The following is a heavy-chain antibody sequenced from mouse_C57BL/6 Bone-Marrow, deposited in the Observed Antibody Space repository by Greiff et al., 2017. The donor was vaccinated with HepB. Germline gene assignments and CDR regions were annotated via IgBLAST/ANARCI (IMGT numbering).Heavy chain of an antibody. D-gene: IGHD2-3*01. CDR1: GYSFTDYN. V-gene: IGHV1-22*01. CDR3: ARDDGYYDYFDY. Sequence: DVQLQESGPELVKPGASVKISCKASGYSFTDYNMNWVKQSHGKSLEWIGYINPNNGGTSYNQKFKGKATLTVNKSSSTAYMELRSLTSEDSAVYYCARDDGYYDYFDYWGQGTTLTVSS. CDR2: INPNNGGT. J-gene: IGHJ2*01.